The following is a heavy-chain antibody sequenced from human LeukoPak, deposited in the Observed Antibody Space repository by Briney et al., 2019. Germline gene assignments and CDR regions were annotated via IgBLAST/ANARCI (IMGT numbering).Heavy chain of an antibody. CDR2: ISGSGDST. Sequence: GGALRLSCAACGFTFSTYAGNWVRQAPGKELEGVCSISGSGDSTYYADSVTGRFTISSDNSKNTLYLQLNRLRADDTAVYYCANRNSSGWPVHWYFDLWGRGTLVTVSS. V-gene: IGHV3-23*01. CDR3: ANRNSSGWPVHWYFDL. CDR1: GFTFSTYA. J-gene: IGHJ2*01. D-gene: IGHD6-19*01.